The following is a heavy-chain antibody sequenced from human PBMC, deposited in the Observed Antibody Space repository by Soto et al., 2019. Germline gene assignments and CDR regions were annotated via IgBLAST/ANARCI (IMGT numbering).Heavy chain of an antibody. V-gene: IGHV3-7*01. CDR1: GFTFSSYW. CDR3: ARTGYCSGGSCYSHYYFDY. CDR2: IKQDGSEK. D-gene: IGHD2-15*01. Sequence: GGSLRLSCAASGFTFSSYWMSWVRQAPGKGLEWVANIKQDGSEKYYVGSVKGRFTISRDNAKNSLYLQMNSLRAEDTAVYYCARTGYCSGGSCYSHYYFDYWGQGTLVTVSS. J-gene: IGHJ4*02.